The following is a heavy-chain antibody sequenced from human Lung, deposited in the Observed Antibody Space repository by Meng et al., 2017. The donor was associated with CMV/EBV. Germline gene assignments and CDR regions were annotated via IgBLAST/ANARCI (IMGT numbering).Heavy chain of an antibody. J-gene: IGHJ4*02. V-gene: IGHV1-2*02. Sequence: ASXXVSXKASGYTFTGYYMLWVLQDPGQGLEWMGCINPNSGGTNYVQKFQGRVTMTSDTSISTAYMELRRLRSDDTAVYYCARGLAVAGTSHFDYWGQGTLVTVSS. D-gene: IGHD6-19*01. CDR3: ARGLAVAGTSHFDY. CDR2: INPNSGGT. CDR1: GYTFTGYY.